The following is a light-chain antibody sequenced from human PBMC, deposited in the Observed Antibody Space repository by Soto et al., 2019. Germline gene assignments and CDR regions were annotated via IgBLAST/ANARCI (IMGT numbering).Light chain of an antibody. CDR3: QQSYSAPPT. CDR2: AAS. CDR1: LTTSIY. Sequence: GDRVTITCRASLTTSIYLNWYQHKPGKAPRLLIYAASSLQSGVPSRFSGSGSGTDFTLTISSLQAEDFATYYCQQSYSAPPTFGQGTKVE. V-gene: IGKV1-39*01. J-gene: IGKJ1*01.